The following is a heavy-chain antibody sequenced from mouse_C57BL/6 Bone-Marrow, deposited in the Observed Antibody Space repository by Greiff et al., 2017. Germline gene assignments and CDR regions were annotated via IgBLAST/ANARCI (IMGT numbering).Heavy chain of an antibody. CDR3: ASYGLHMDY. V-gene: IGHV1-64*01. Sequence: QVHVKQPGAELVKPGASVKLSCKASGYTFTSYWMHWVKQRPGQGLEWIGMIHPNSGSTNYNEKFKSKATLTVDKSSSTAYMQLSSLTSEDSAVYYCASYGLHMDYWGQGTSVTVSS. CDR1: GYTFTSYW. D-gene: IGHD1-1*01. CDR2: IHPNSGST. J-gene: IGHJ4*01.